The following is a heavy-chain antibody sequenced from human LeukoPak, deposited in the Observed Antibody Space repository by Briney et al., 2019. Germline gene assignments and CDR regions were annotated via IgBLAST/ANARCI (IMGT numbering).Heavy chain of an antibody. CDR3: ARENTAMVYFDY. V-gene: IGHV1-69*05. Sequence: SVKVSCKASGGTFSSYAISWVRQAPGQGLELMGRIIPIFGTANYAQKFQGRVTITTDESTSTAYMELSSLRSEDTAVYYCARENTAMVYFDYWGQGTLVTVSS. CDR1: GGTFSSYA. CDR2: IIPIFGTA. D-gene: IGHD5-18*01. J-gene: IGHJ4*02.